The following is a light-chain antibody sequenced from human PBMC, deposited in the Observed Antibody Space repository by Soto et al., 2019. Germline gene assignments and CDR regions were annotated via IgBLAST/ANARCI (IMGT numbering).Light chain of an antibody. CDR3: QQYFDVPFT. V-gene: IGKV4-1*01. CDR1: QSVLYSSNNKNH. CDR2: WAS. J-gene: IGKJ4*01. Sequence: DLVMTPSPESLAVSLGERATINCKSSQSVLYSSNNKNHLAWYQQKPGQPPQLIIYWASTRESGVPERFSGSGSGTDFTLTISSLEAEDVAFYWCQQYFDVPFTFGGGTKVDI.